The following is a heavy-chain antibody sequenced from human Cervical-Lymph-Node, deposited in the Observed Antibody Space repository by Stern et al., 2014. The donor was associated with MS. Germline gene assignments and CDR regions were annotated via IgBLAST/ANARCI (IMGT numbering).Heavy chain of an antibody. CDR3: TRDIAGAATGFDF. CDR1: GYTLSNHY. CDR2: ISPSSGTT. V-gene: IGHV1-46*01. Sequence: QMQLVQSGAAVKKPGTSVQVSCKASGYTLSNHYIHWVRQAPGQGLEWLGIISPSSGTTTFAQKFQGRLTMTRDTSTSTFYMDLSSLRSEDTAVYFCTRDIAGAATGFDFWGQGTLVTVSS. J-gene: IGHJ4*02. D-gene: IGHD4/OR15-4a*01.